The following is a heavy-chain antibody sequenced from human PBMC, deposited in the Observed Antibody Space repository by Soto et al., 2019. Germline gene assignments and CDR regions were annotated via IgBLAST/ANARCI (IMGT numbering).Heavy chain of an antibody. CDR3: ARDQGYSGSYSLTAAFDI. CDR2: IYYSGST. CDR1: GGSFSGYY. J-gene: IGHJ3*02. Sequence: PSETLSLTCAVYGGSFSGYYWSWIRQPPGKGLEWIGYIYYSGSTNYNPSLKSRVTISVDTSKNQFSLKLSSVTAADTAVYYCARDQGYSGSYSLTAAFDIWGQGTMVTVSS. V-gene: IGHV4-59*01. D-gene: IGHD1-26*01.